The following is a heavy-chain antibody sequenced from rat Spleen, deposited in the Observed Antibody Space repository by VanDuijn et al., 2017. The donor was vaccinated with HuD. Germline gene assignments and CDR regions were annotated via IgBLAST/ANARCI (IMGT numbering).Heavy chain of an antibody. CDR1: GFTFSDYY. V-gene: IGHV5-20*01. Sequence: EVQLVEAGGGLVQPGRSMKLSCAASGFTFSDYYMAWVRQAPTQGLEWVASISYDGGSTYYRDSVKGRFTISRDNARSTLYLQMDSLRSEDTATYYCTRHGPTEALHYWGQGVMVTVSS. D-gene: IGHD1-11*01. CDR3: TRHGPTEALHY. CDR2: ISYDGGST. J-gene: IGHJ2*01.